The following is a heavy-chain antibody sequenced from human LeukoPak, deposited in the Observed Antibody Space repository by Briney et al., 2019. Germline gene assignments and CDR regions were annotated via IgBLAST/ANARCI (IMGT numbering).Heavy chain of an antibody. CDR1: GYSFTSYW. D-gene: IGHD6-19*01. Sequence: GESLKISCKGSGYSFTSYWIGWVRQMPGKGLEWMGIIYPGDSDTRYSPSFQGQVTISADKSISTAYLQWSSLKASDTAMYYCARQDSSGWKTIGNPYYYYYGMDVWGQGTTVTVSS. CDR2: IYPGDSDT. J-gene: IGHJ6*02. CDR3: ARQDSSGWKTIGNPYYYYYGMDV. V-gene: IGHV5-51*01.